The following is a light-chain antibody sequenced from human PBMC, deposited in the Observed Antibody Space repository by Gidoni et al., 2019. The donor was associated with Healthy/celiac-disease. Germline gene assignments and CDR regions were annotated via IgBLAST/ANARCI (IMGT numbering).Light chain of an antibody. V-gene: IGKV1-39*01. CDR3: QQSYSTPSS. CDR1: QSISSY. J-gene: IGKJ2*04. CDR2: AAS. Sequence: DIQIPHSPSSLSASVGDRVTITCRASQSISSYLNWYQQKPGKAPKLLIYAASSLQSGVPSRFSGSGSGTDFTLTISRLQPEDFATYYCQQSYSTPSSFGQGTKLEIK.